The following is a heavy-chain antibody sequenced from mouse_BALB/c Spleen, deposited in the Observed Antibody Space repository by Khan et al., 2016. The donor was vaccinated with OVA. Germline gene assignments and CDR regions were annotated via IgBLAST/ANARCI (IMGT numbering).Heavy chain of an antibody. CDR1: GYTFTNYG. D-gene: IGHD1-2*01. CDR3: ARRFRTAYPLYSYPMDY. J-gene: IGHJ4*01. CDR2: INTNTGEP. V-gene: IGHV9-3*02. Sequence: QIQLVQSGPELKKPGETVTISCKASGYTFTNYGLNWVKQAPGKVLKWMGWINTNTGEPTYAEEFNGHFAFSLETSATTDFLQINTLKNEYTATFFCARRFRTAYPLYSYPMDYWGQGTSVTVSS.